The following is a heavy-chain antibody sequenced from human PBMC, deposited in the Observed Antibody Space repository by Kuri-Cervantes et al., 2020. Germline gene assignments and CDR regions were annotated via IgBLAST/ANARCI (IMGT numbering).Heavy chain of an antibody. Sequence: GESLKISCAASGFTFSDHYMDWVRQAPGKGLEWVSRSRNKTKGYTTEYAASVKGRVTISRDASQNSLYLKMNSLSAEDTAVYFCAKDWTMVRGVIAFYYYYYGMDVWGQGTTVTVSS. J-gene: IGHJ6*02. CDR2: SRNKTKGYTT. D-gene: IGHD3-10*01. CDR3: AKDWTMVRGVIAFYYYYYGMDV. V-gene: IGHV3-72*01. CDR1: GFTFSDHY.